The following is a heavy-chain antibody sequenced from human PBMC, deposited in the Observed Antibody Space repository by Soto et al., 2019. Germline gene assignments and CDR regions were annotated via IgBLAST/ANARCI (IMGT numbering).Heavy chain of an antibody. CDR2: ISSSSSTI. Sequence: GGSLRLSCAASGFTFSGYIMNWVRQSPGKGLEWVSYISSSSSTIYYADSVKGRFTISRDNAKNSLYLQMNSLRDEDTAVYYCARERLAATNWFDPWGQGTLVTVSS. CDR3: ARERLAATNWFDP. CDR1: GFTFSGYI. V-gene: IGHV3-48*02. D-gene: IGHD6-6*01. J-gene: IGHJ5*02.